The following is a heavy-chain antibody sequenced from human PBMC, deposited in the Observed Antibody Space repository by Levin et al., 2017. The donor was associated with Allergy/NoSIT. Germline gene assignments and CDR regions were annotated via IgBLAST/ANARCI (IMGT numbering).Heavy chain of an antibody. CDR2: IYYSGST. D-gene: IGHD1-1*01. Sequence: NPSETLSLTCTVSGGSISSGGYYWSWIRQHPGTGLEWIGYIYYSGSTYYNPSLKSRVTISVDTSKNQFSLKLSSVTAADTAVYYCARLDAIVDGYYFDYWGQGTLVTVSS. V-gene: IGHV4-31*03. J-gene: IGHJ4*02. CDR3: ARLDAIVDGYYFDY. CDR1: GGSISSGGYY.